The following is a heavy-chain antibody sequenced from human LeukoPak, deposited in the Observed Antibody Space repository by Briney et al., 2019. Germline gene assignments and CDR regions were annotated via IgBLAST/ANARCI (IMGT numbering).Heavy chain of an antibody. V-gene: IGHV5-51*01. CDR2: IYPGDSDT. Sequence: GESVKISCRGSGYFFTMYWIGWVRQMPGKGLEWMGIIYPGDSDTRYSPSFQGQVTISADKSISTAYLQWSSLKASDTAMYYCARRIAVAGDAFDIWGQGTMVTVSS. CDR1: GYFFTMYW. CDR3: ARRIAVAGDAFDI. D-gene: IGHD6-19*01. J-gene: IGHJ3*02.